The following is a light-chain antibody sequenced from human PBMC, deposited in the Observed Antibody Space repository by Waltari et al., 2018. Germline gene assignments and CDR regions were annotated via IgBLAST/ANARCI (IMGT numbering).Light chain of an antibody. J-gene: IGLJ2*01. CDR3: ASHTDIRPMI. CDR2: DVS. V-gene: IGLV2-14*03. CDR1: SSDVGAYDF. Sequence: QSALTQPASMSGSPGQSITISCTGTSSDVGAYDFVSWYQQHPGKAPKLMIYDVSKWASGVSNRFSGSKSGNTASLTISGLQTEDEAVYYCASHTDIRPMIFGGGTKLTVL.